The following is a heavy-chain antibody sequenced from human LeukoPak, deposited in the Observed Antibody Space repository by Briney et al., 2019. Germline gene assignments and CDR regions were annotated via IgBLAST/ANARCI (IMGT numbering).Heavy chain of an antibody. J-gene: IGHJ5*02. CDR1: GGSISSYY. D-gene: IGHD3-10*01. CDR2: IYYSGSA. Sequence: SETLSLTCTVSGGSISSYYWSWIRQPPGKGLGWIGYIYYSGSANYNPSLKSRVTISVDTSKNQFSLKLSSVTAADTAVYYCARAAGGSWFDPWGQGTLVTVSS. CDR3: ARAAGGSWFDP. V-gene: IGHV4-59*01.